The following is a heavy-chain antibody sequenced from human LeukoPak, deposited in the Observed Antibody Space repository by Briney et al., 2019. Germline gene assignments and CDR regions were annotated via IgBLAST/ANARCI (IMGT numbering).Heavy chain of an antibody. J-gene: IGHJ4*02. D-gene: IGHD2-2*01. CDR1: GFTVSTTA. V-gene: IGHV3-30*04. CDR3: ARAQLEYCGMTSCYVVDS. CDR2: ISFDGDEK. Sequence: GGSLRLSCAASGFTVSTTAMHWVRQAPGKGLEWVAVISFDGDEKYYADSVKGRFTISRDISTNTVYLQMNSLTAKDTAVYYCARAQLEYCGMTSCYVVDSWGQGTLVTVSS.